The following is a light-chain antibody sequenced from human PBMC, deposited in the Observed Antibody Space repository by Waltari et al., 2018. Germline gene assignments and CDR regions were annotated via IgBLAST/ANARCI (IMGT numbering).Light chain of an antibody. CDR2: DAS. J-gene: IGKJ3*01. CDR3: QQRISWPLIA. CDR1: QSVSTY. V-gene: IGKV3-11*01. Sequence: EIVLTQSPAPLSLSTGERATLPCRASQSVSTYLAWYQQKPGQAPRLLIYDASNRAAGIPARFSGSGSGTDFTLTISSLEPEDFAVYYCQQRISWPLIAFGPGTKVEI.